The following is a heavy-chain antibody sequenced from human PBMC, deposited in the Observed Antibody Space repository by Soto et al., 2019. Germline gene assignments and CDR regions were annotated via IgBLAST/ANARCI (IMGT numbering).Heavy chain of an antibody. CDR1: GFTFSSYD. CDR2: IGTAGGP. J-gene: IGHJ3*02. Sequence: LRLSCAASGFTFSSYDMHWVRQATGKGLECVSAIGTAGGPYYPGSVKGRFTISRENAKNSLYLQMNSLRAGDTAVYYCARWASGEPDAFDIWGQGTMVTVSS. V-gene: IGHV3-13*05. CDR3: ARWASGEPDAFDI.